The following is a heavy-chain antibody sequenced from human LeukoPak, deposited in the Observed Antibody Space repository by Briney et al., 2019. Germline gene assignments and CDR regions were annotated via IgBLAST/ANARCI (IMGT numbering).Heavy chain of an antibody. Sequence: PGGSLRLSCAASGFTFSSYSMNWVRQAPRKGLEWVSSISSSSSYIYYADSVKGRFTISRDNAKNSLYLQMNSLRAEDTAVYYCARGGPGYSYGWDFDYWGQGTLVTVSS. V-gene: IGHV3-21*01. D-gene: IGHD5-18*01. CDR2: ISSSSSYI. CDR3: ARGGPGYSYGWDFDY. CDR1: GFTFSSYS. J-gene: IGHJ4*02.